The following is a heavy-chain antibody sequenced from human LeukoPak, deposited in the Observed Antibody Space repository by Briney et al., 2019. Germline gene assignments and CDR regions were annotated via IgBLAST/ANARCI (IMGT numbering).Heavy chain of an antibody. Sequence: SETLSLTCAVSGYSISSGYYWGWIRQPPGKGLEWIGTIYHSGTTYYNPSLKSRVTISVDTSKNQFSLRLSSVTAADTAVYYCARGGDIVVVPAAIASGSSWFDPWGQGTLVTVSS. CDR2: IYHSGTT. CDR1: GYSISSGYY. V-gene: IGHV4-38-2*01. D-gene: IGHD2-2*01. J-gene: IGHJ5*02. CDR3: ARGGDIVVVPAAIASGSSWFDP.